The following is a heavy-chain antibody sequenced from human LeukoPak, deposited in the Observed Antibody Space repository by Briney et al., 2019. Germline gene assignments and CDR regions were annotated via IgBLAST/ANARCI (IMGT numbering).Heavy chain of an antibody. CDR3: ARDQWVGDQEGNWFDP. J-gene: IGHJ5*02. V-gene: IGHV1-2*02. CDR2: INPNSGGT. CDR1: GYTFTGYY. Sequence: ASVKVSCKASGYTFTGYYMHWVRQAPGQGLEWMGWINPNSGGTNYAQKFQGRVTMTRDTSISTAYMELSRLRSDDTAVYYCARDQWVGDQEGNWFDPWGQGTLVTVSS. D-gene: IGHD2-21*01.